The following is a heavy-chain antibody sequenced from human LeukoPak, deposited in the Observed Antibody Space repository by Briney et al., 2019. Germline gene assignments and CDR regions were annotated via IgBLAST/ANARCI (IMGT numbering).Heavy chain of an antibody. CDR2: ISAYNGNT. CDR1: GYTFTSYG. V-gene: IGHV1-18*01. Sequence: GASVKVCCKASGYTFTSYGISWGRQGPGQGLEWMGWISAYNGNTNYAQKLQGRVTMTTDTSTSTAYMELRSLRSDDTAVYYCARDQAVAGIYWFDPWGQGTLVTVSS. D-gene: IGHD6-19*01. J-gene: IGHJ5*02. CDR3: ARDQAVAGIYWFDP.